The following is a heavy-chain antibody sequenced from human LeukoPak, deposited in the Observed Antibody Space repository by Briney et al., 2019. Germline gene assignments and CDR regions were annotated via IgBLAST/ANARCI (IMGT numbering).Heavy chain of an antibody. CDR2: MNPNSGNT. CDR3: ARGFGWNKNNNRIAAADSY. D-gene: IGHD6-13*01. J-gene: IGHJ4*02. CDR1: GYTFTSYD. Sequence: VKVSCKASGYTFTSYDINWVRQATGQGLEWMGWMNPNSGNTGYAQKFQGRVTMTRNTSISTAYMELSSLRSEDTAVYYCARGFGWNKNNNRIAAADSYWGQGTLVTVSS. V-gene: IGHV1-8*01.